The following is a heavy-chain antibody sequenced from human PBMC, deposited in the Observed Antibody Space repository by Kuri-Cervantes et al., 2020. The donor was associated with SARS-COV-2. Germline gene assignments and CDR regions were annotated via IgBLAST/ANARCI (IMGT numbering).Heavy chain of an antibody. Sequence: SQTLSLTCAVSSGSVSGYSRTWVRQPPGKGLEWIGEINHRGSTNYNASLRDRVTISVDTSKNQFSLKLSSVTAADTAVYYCAGSDSSGYYYVVGGSVDYWGQGTLVTVSS. CDR2: INHRGST. CDR3: AGSDSSGYYYVVGGSVDY. D-gene: IGHD3-22*01. V-gene: IGHV4-34*01. J-gene: IGHJ4*02. CDR1: SGSVSGYS.